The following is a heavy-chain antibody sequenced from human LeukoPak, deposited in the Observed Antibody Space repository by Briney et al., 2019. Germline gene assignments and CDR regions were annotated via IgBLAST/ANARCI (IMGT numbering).Heavy chain of an antibody. Sequence: SETLSLICTVSGGSISSYYWSWIRQPPGKGLEWLGYIYYSGSTNYNPSLKSRVTISVDTSKNQFSLKLSSVTAADTAVYYCARLNRYCSSTSCSDYWGQGTLVTVSS. CDR1: GGSISSYY. CDR3: ARLNRYCSSTSCSDY. V-gene: IGHV4-59*08. J-gene: IGHJ4*02. D-gene: IGHD2-2*01. CDR2: IYYSGST.